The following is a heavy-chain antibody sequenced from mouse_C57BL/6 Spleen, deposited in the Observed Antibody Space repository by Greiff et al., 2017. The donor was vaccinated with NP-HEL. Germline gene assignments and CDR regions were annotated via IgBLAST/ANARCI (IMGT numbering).Heavy chain of an antibody. J-gene: IGHJ1*03. CDR1: GYSITSGYY. Sequence: EVKLVESGPGLVKPSQSLSLTCSVTGYSITSGYYWNWIRQFPGNKLEWMGYISYDGSNNYNSSLKNRISITRDTSKNQFFLKLNSVTTEDTATYYCARGDYDWDVEVWGTGTTVTVSS. CDR3: ARGDYDWDVEV. V-gene: IGHV3-6*01. D-gene: IGHD2-4*01. CDR2: ISYDGSN.